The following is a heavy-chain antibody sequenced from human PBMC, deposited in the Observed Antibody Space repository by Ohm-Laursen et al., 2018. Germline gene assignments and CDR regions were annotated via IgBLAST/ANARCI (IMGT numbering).Heavy chain of an antibody. CDR1: GFTFEDYA. CDR3: AKDRGSSTSGRSGMDV. J-gene: IGHJ6*02. CDR2: IARNSFSK. V-gene: IGHV3-9*01. Sequence: SLRLSCTAPGFTFEDYAMHWVRQAPGKGLEWVSGIARNSFSKAYADSVKGRFTISRDNAKNSLYLQMNSLRTEDTAFYYCAKDRGSSTSGRSGMDVWGQGTTVTVSS. D-gene: IGHD6-13*01.